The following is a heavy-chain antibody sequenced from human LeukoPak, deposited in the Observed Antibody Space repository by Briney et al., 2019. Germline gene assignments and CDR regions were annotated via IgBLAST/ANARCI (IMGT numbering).Heavy chain of an antibody. Sequence: GESLKISCKGTGYTFTRYWIGWVRQMPGKGLEWMGIIYPHDSDTRYSPSFQGQVTISVDKSISTAYLQWSSLQASGTAMYYCARHVTGAGGSYYFDYWGQGVLVTVSS. CDR2: IYPHDSDT. D-gene: IGHD7-27*01. CDR3: ARHVTGAGGSYYFDY. V-gene: IGHV5-51*01. J-gene: IGHJ4*02. CDR1: GYTFTRYW.